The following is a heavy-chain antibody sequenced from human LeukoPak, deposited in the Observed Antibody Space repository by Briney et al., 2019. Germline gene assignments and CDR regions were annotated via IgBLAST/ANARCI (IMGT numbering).Heavy chain of an antibody. CDR3: AKIWFGELSYYGMDV. J-gene: IGHJ6*02. D-gene: IGHD3-10*01. CDR1: GYRFTSYW. CDR2: IDPSDSYT. V-gene: IGHV5-10-1*01. Sequence: GESLKISCKGSGYRFTSYWISWVRQMPGKGLEWMGRIDPSDSYTNYSPSFQGHVTISADKSISTAYLQWSSLKASDTAMYYCAKIWFGELSYYGMDVWGQGTTVTVSS.